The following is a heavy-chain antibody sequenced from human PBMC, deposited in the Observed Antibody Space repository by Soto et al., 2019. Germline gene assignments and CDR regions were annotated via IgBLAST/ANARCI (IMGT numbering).Heavy chain of an antibody. CDR1: GYTFTSYG. Sequence: QVQLVQSGAEVKKPGASVKVSCKASGYTFTSYGISWVRQAPGQGLEWMGWISAYNGNTNYAQKLQGRVTMTTATSTSTAYMELRSLRSDDTAVYYCARRWGLQLRYYYGMDVWGQGTTVTVSS. CDR2: ISAYNGNT. J-gene: IGHJ6*02. D-gene: IGHD2-15*01. CDR3: ARRWGLQLRYYYGMDV. V-gene: IGHV1-18*01.